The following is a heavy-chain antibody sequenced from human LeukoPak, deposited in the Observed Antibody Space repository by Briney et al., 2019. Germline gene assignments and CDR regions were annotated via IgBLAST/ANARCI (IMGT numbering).Heavy chain of an antibody. D-gene: IGHD3-9*01. J-gene: IGHJ1*01. CDR3: AKDISDILTGYGHFQH. Sequence: GGSLRLSCAASGFSVSSNYMSWVRQAPGKGLEWVSVIYSGGSTYYADSVKGRFTISRDNAKNSLYLQMNSLRAEDTALYYCAKDISDILTGYGHFQHWGQGTLVTVSS. CDR2: IYSGGST. V-gene: IGHV3-53*05. CDR1: GFSVSSNY.